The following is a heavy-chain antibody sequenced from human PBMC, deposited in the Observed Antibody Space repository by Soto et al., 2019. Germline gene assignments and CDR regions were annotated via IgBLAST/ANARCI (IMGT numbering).Heavy chain of an antibody. Sequence: PGGSLRLSCAASGFTFSGYSVNWVRQAPGKGLEWVSYIGSGSKTIYYADSVKGRFTVSRDNAKNSQYLQMNSLRDEDTAVYYCVREDILGVRSFDYWGQGTLVTVSS. CDR3: VREDILGVRSFDY. D-gene: IGHD3-9*01. J-gene: IGHJ4*02. V-gene: IGHV3-48*02. CDR2: IGSGSKTI. CDR1: GFTFSGYS.